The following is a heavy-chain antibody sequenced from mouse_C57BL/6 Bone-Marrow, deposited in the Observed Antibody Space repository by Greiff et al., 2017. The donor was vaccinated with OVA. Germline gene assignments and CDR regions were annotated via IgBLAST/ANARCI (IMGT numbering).Heavy chain of an antibody. Sequence: VQLKQSGAELVRPGASVKLSCTASGFNIKDDYMHWVKQRPEQGLEWIGWIDPENGDTEYASKFQGKATITADTYSNTADLQLSSLTSEDTAVYYCTTGRNYFDYWGQGTTLTVAS. CDR1: GFNIKDDY. CDR3: TTGRNYFDY. D-gene: IGHD4-1*01. J-gene: IGHJ2*01. V-gene: IGHV14-4*01. CDR2: IDPENGDT.